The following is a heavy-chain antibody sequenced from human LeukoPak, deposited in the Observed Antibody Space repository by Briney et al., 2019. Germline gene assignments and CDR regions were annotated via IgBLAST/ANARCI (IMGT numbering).Heavy chain of an antibody. V-gene: IGHV3-7*03. Sequence: PGGSLRLSCAASGFTFSSYAMHWVRQAPGTGLEWVANIKQDGNEKYYVDSVKGRFTISRDNAKNSLHLQMDNLRAEDTAVYYCARPKNRENYWRAFDIWGQGTMVTVSS. CDR1: GFTFSSYA. D-gene: IGHD1-7*01. CDR2: IKQDGNEK. J-gene: IGHJ3*02. CDR3: ARPKNRENYWRAFDI.